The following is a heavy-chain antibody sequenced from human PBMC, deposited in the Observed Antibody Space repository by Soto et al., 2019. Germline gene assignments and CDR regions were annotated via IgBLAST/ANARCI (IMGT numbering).Heavy chain of an antibody. CDR2: IYYSGST. CDR1: GGYISSSSYY. Sequence: PSETLSLTCTVSGGYISSSSYYWGWIRQPPGKGLEWIGSIYYSGSTYYNPSLKSRVTISVDTSNNQVSLQLNSVTPDDTAVYYCARLIGNSWLDSWGQGTLVTVSS. V-gene: IGHV4-39*01. CDR3: ARLIGNSWLDS. D-gene: IGHD1-26*01. J-gene: IGHJ5*01.